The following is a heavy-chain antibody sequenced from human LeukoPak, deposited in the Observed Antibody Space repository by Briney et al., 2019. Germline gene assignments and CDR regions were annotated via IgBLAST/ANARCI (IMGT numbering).Heavy chain of an antibody. D-gene: IGHD3-10*01. CDR3: ARAGGSVRYYYMDV. CDR2: IYYTGT. J-gene: IGHJ6*03. CDR1: GGSVTDYY. V-gene: IGHV4-59*02. Sequence: PSETLSLTCTVSGGSVTDYYWSWIRQSPGKGLEWIGYIYYTGTSYNPSLKSRVTISADTSKNQFSLKLISVTAADTAVYYCARAGGSVRYYYMDVWGKGTTVTVSS.